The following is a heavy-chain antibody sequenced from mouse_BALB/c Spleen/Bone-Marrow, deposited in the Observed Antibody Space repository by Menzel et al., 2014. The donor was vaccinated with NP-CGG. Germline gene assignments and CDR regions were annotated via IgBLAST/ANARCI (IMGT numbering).Heavy chain of an antibody. J-gene: IGHJ4*01. CDR2: IFPGDGDT. Sequence: QVQLQQSGPELVKPGASVKISCKASGYAFSSSWMNWVKQRPGQGLEWIGRIFPGDGDTYYNGKFKGKATLTADKSSGTAYMQLSSLTSVDSAVYFCARSDGYRAMDYWGQGTSVTVSS. V-gene: IGHV1-82*01. CDR1: GYAFSSSW. D-gene: IGHD2-3*01. CDR3: ARSDGYRAMDY.